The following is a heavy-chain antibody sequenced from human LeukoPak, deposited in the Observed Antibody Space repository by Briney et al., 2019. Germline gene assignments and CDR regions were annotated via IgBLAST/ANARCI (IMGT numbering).Heavy chain of an antibody. CDR3: ARSYSNQLFGMDV. D-gene: IGHD4-11*01. V-gene: IGHV3-66*01. CDR2: MYSGGST. CDR1: GFTVSSYY. Sequence: AGGSLRLSCAASGFTVSSYYMTWVRQAPGKGLEWVSVMYSGGSTYYADSVKGRVAISRDNSQNTVFLQMNSVRVEDTAVYYCARSYSNQLFGMDVRGQGTAVTVSS. J-gene: IGHJ6*02.